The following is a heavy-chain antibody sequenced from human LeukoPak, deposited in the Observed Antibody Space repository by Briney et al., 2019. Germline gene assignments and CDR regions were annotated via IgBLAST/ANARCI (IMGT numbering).Heavy chain of an antibody. CDR3: AGRKLDGALLPY. D-gene: IGHD3-10*01. J-gene: IGHJ4*02. CDR1: GFTFSSYS. Sequence: GGSLRLSCAASGFTFSSYSMNWVRQAPGKGLEWVSSISSTSSYINYADSVKGRFTIGRDNANNSLFLQMDSLRAEDTAVYYCAGRKLDGALLPYWGQGTLVAVSS. CDR2: ISSTSSYI. V-gene: IGHV3-21*01.